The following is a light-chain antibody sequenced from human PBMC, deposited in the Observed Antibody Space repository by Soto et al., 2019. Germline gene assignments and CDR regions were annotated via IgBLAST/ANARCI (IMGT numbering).Light chain of an antibody. CDR1: QSISSW. CDR2: DAS. J-gene: IGKJ1*01. V-gene: IGKV1-5*01. Sequence: DIQMTHSPSTLSSSXGDRVTITXXASQSISSWLAWYQQKPGKAPKLLIYDASSLESGVPSRFSGSGSGTEFTLTISSLQPDDFATYYCQQYNSYSWTFGQGTKVDIK. CDR3: QQYNSYSWT.